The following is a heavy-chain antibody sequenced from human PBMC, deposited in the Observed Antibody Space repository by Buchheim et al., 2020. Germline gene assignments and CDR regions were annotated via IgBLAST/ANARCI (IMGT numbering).Heavy chain of an antibody. CDR3: EREGGDGYNPYFDY. CDR2: IYSGGST. J-gene: IGHJ4*02. D-gene: IGHD5-24*01. V-gene: IGHV3-66*01. Sequence: EVQLVESGGGLVQPGGSLRLSCAASGFTVSSNYMSWVRQAPGKGLEWVSVIYSGGSTYYADSVKGRFTIYRDNSKNTLYLQMNSLRAEETAVYYCEREGGDGYNPYFDYWGQGTL. CDR1: GFTVSSNY.